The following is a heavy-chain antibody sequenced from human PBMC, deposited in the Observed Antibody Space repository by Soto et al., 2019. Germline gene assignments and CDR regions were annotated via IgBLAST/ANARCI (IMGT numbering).Heavy chain of an antibody. CDR3: ARGSKMDTIKGGWGSHYFDY. J-gene: IGHJ4*02. V-gene: IGHV4-34*01. D-gene: IGHD5-18*01. Sequence: SETLSLTCAVYVGSFSGYYWSLIRQPPGKGLECIGEINRSGSANYNPSLKSRVTISVDTYKNQFSLKLSSVTAADTAVYHCARGSKMDTIKGGWGSHYFDYWGKGTRVTVSS. CDR2: INRSGSA. CDR1: VGSFSGYY.